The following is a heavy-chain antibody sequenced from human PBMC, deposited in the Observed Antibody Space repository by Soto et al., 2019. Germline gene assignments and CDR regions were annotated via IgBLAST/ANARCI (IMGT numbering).Heavy chain of an antibody. V-gene: IGHV4-59*08. CDR3: ARLYCSGGSCYSWVDY. CDR2: IYYSGST. Sequence: QVQLQKSGPGLVKPSETLSLTCTVSGGSISSYYWSWIRQPPGKGLEWIGYIYYSGSTNYNPSLKSRVTISVDTSKNQFSLKLSSVTAADTAVYYCARLYCSGGSCYSWVDYWGQGTLVTVSS. D-gene: IGHD2-15*01. J-gene: IGHJ4*02. CDR1: GGSISSYY.